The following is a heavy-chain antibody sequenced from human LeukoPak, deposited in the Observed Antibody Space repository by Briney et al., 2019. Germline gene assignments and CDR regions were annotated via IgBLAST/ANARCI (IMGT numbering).Heavy chain of an antibody. V-gene: IGHV1-18*01. CDR2: ISAYNGNT. CDR1: GYTFTSYG. Sequence: GASVKVSFKASGYTFTSYGISWVRQAPGQGREWMGGISAYNGNTNYAQKLQGRVTMTTDTSTSTAYMELRSLRSDDTAVYYCARFLWGITIPFDYWGQGTLVTVSS. D-gene: IGHD3-3*01. CDR3: ARFLWGITIPFDY. J-gene: IGHJ4*02.